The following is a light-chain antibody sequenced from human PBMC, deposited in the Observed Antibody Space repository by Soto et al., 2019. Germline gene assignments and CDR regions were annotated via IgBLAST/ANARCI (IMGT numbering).Light chain of an antibody. Sequence: EIVLTQSPATLSLSPGERATLSCRASQSVSSYLAWYQQKPGQAPRLLIYDASNRATGIPARFSGSGSGTDFTLTISSRATEDFAVYYCQQRSNWLFSFGPGTKVDIK. J-gene: IGKJ3*01. CDR2: DAS. V-gene: IGKV3-11*01. CDR3: QQRSNWLFS. CDR1: QSVSSY.